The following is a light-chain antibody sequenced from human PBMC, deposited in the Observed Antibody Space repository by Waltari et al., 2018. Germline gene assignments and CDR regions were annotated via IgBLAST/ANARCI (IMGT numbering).Light chain of an antibody. CDR2: DVP. V-gene: IGLV2-11*01. Sequence: QSALTQPHSVSGSPGQSVTIPCTGTSSDVGGYDHFPWYQQRPGKAPKLMIYDVPKRPSGVPDRFSGSKSGSTASLTISGLQADDEADYYCHSHATSITSVIFGGGTKLTVI. J-gene: IGLJ2*01. CDR1: SSDVGGYDH. CDR3: HSHATSITSVI.